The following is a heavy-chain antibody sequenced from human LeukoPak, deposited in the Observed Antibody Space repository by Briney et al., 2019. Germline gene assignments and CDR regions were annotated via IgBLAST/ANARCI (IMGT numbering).Heavy chain of an antibody. CDR3: ASSIRFGEDY. CDR2: ITGDDGRT. J-gene: IGHJ4*02. D-gene: IGHD3-16*01. CDR1: GFSLSTYG. V-gene: IGHV3-23*01. Sequence: PGGSLRLSCAASGFSLSTYGMHWVRQAPGKGLEWVSGITGDDGRTHYADSVRGRFTVSRDNSKNTLSLHMSSLRAEDTAIYYCASSIRFGEDYWGQGTLVTVPP.